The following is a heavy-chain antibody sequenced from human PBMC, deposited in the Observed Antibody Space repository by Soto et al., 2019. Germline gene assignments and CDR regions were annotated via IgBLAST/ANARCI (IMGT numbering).Heavy chain of an antibody. CDR2: VSGDGYAS. J-gene: IGHJ4*03. CDR1: GFTFSSNA. CDR3: AKRHYYGSGSFALAT. V-gene: IGHV3-23*01. Sequence: PGGSLRLSCAGSGFTFSSNAMSLVRQAPGKGLEWVSSVSGDGYASDYADSVKGRFTVSRHNSKNTLVLQMNRLRAEDTAVYYCAKRHYYGSGSFALATWGQGTLVTVSS. D-gene: IGHD3-10*01.